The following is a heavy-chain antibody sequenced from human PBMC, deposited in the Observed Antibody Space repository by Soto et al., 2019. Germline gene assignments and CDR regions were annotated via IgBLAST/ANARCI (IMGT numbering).Heavy chain of an antibody. D-gene: IGHD3-22*01. V-gene: IGHV1-18*01. Sequence: QVQLVQSGAEVKKPGASVKVSCKASGYTFTSYGISWVRQAPGQGLEWMGWISAYNGNTNYAQKLQGRVTMTKDTSTSTACMELRGLRSDDTAVYYCAREYYYDSSGSRFAPYYYCGMDVWGQGTTVTVSS. CDR1: GYTFTSYG. CDR3: AREYYYDSSGSRFAPYYYCGMDV. CDR2: ISAYNGNT. J-gene: IGHJ6*02.